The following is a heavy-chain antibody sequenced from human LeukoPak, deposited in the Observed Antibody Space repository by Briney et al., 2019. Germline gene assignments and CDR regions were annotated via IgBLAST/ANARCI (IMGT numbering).Heavy chain of an antibody. V-gene: IGHV5-51*01. CDR2: IYPGDSDT. J-gene: IGHJ5*02. Sequence: GESLKISCKGSGYSFTNYWIGWVRQMPGKGLEWMGLIYPGDSDTRYNPSFQGQVTISADKPISTAYLQWSSLKASDTAMYYCARQNPYGSGSYYAYNWFDPWGQGTLVTVSS. CDR3: ARQNPYGSGSYYAYNWFDP. D-gene: IGHD3-10*01. CDR1: GYSFTNYW.